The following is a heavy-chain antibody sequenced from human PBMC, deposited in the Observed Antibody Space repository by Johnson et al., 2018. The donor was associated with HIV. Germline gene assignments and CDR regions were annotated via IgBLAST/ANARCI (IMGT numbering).Heavy chain of an antibody. D-gene: IGHD6-13*01. J-gene: IGHJ3*01. CDR2: IYSGGST. CDR3: ARDGKYSSIGPDAFDV. V-gene: IGHV3-66*02. Sequence: VQLVESGGGVVQPGGSLRLSCAASGFTFSSYAMSWVRQAPGKGLEWVSVIYSGGSTYYADSVKGRFTISRDHSENTLYLQMNSLRPEDTAVYFCARDGKYSSIGPDAFDVWGQGTMVAVSS. CDR1: GFTFSSYA.